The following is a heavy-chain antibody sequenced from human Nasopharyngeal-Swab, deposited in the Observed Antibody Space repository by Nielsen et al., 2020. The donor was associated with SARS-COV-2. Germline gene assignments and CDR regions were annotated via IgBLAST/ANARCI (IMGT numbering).Heavy chain of an antibody. J-gene: IGHJ3*02. CDR2: ISWNSGSI. Sequence: SLKISCAASGFTFDDYAIYWVRQAPGKGLEWVSGISWNSGSIGYADSVQGRFTISRDNAKNSLYLQMNSLRAEDTALYYCAKDKWELLEAFDIWGQGTMVTVSS. D-gene: IGHD1-26*01. CDR1: GFTFDDYA. V-gene: IGHV3-9*01. CDR3: AKDKWELLEAFDI.